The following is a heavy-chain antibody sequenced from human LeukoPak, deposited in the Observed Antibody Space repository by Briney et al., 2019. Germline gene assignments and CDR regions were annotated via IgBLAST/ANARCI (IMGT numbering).Heavy chain of an antibody. CDR3: AREDRIVGASFDY. D-gene: IGHD1-26*01. Sequence: SETLSLTCAIYSESFSGYFWSWIRQPPGKGLEWIGEINYSGSTNYNPSLKSRVTISVDTSKNQFSLKLSSVTAADTAVYYCAREDRIVGASFDYWGQGTLVTVSS. CDR1: SESFSGYF. CDR2: INYSGST. V-gene: IGHV4-34*01. J-gene: IGHJ4*02.